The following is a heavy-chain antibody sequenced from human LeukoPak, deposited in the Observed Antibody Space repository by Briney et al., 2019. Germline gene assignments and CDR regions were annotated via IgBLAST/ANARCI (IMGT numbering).Heavy chain of an antibody. CDR1: GFTVSSNY. J-gene: IGHJ4*02. V-gene: IGHV3-53*01. CDR3: AKVASGPRSGFDY. CDR2: IYSGGST. D-gene: IGHD3-10*01. Sequence: GGSLRLSCAASGFTVSSNYMSWVRQAPGKGLEWVSVIYSGGSTYYADSVKGRFTISRDNSKNTLYLQMNSLRAEDTAVYYCAKVASGPRSGFDYWGQGTLVTVSS.